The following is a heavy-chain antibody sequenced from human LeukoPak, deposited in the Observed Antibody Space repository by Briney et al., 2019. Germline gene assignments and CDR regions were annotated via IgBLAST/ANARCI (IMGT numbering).Heavy chain of an antibody. CDR3: AKRSDYGGNWNYFDY. J-gene: IGHJ4*02. CDR1: GFTFSSSG. CDR2: IRGSGSNT. Sequence: PGGSLRLSCAASGFTFSSSGMSWVRQAPGKGLEWVSTIRGSGSNTYYADSVKGRFTISRDNSKNTLYLQMNSLRAEDTAVYYCAKRSDYGGNWNYFDYWGQGTLVTVSS. D-gene: IGHD4-23*01. V-gene: IGHV3-23*01.